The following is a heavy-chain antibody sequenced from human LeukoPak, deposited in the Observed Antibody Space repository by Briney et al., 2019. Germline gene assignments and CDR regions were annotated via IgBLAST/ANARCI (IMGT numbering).Heavy chain of an antibody. D-gene: IGHD3-10*01. CDR2: ISSSSSYI. Sequence: SGGSLRLSCAASGFTFSNYEMHWVRQAPGKGLEWVSSISSSSSYIYYADSVKGRFTISRDNAKNSLYLQMNSLRAEDTAVYYCARFMVRGVIYAFDIWGQGTMVTVSS. CDR1: GFTFSNYE. CDR3: ARFMVRGVIYAFDI. V-gene: IGHV3-21*01. J-gene: IGHJ3*02.